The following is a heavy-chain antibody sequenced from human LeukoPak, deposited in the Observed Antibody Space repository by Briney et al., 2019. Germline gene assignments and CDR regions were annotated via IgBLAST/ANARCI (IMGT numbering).Heavy chain of an antibody. CDR2: IYYSGST. J-gene: IGHJ3*02. CDR1: GGSISSSSYY. D-gene: IGHD4/OR15-4a*01. V-gene: IGHV4-39*01. CDR3: ARPRARGAFDI. Sequence: SETLSLTCTVSGGSISSSSYYWGWIRQPPGKGLEWIGSIYYSGSTYYNPSLKSRVTISVDTSKNQFSLKLSSVTAADTAVYYCARPRARGAFDIWGQGTMATVSS.